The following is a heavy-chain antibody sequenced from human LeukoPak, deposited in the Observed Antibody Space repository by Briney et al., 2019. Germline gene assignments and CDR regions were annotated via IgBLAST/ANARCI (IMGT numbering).Heavy chain of an antibody. Sequence: SETLSLTCTVSGASISSYYWSWIRQPAGKGLEWIGRIYTSGSTNYNPSPKSRVTMSVDTSKNQFSLKLNSVTAADTAVYYCARDGYYYDSSGSSPLDYWGQGTLVTVSS. D-gene: IGHD3-22*01. J-gene: IGHJ4*02. CDR1: GASISSYY. CDR2: IYTSGST. V-gene: IGHV4-4*07. CDR3: ARDGYYYDSSGSSPLDY.